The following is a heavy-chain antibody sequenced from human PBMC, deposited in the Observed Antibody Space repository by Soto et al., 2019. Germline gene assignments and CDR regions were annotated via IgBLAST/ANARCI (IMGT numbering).Heavy chain of an antibody. Sequence: QVQLVQSGAEVKKPGASVKVSCNASGYTFTSYYMKWLRQDPGQGLEWMGIMNPSGGSTSYAQKFQGRVTMSMDTSTSTVYMELSSLRSEDTAVYYCVKMEAGTGDYWGQGTLVTVSS. CDR1: GYTFTSYY. D-gene: IGHD6-19*01. J-gene: IGHJ4*02. V-gene: IGHV1-46*01. CDR2: MNPSGGST. CDR3: VKMEAGTGDY.